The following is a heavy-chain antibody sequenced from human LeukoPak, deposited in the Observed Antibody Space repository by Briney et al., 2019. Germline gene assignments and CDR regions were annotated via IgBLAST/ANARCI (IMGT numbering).Heavy chain of an antibody. CDR1: GYTFTGYY. CDR3: ARDRSIMITFGGVIVIGY. Sequence: ASVKVSCKAYGYTFTGYYMHWVRQAPGQGLEWMGRINPNSGDTNYAQKLQGRVTMTTDTSTSTAYMELRSLRSDDTAVYYCARDRSIMITFGGVIVIGYWGQGTLVTVSS. V-gene: IGHV1-2*06. D-gene: IGHD3-16*02. CDR2: INPNSGDT. J-gene: IGHJ4*02.